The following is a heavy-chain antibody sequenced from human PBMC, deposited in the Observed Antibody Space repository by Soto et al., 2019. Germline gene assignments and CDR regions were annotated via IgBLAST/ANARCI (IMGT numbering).Heavy chain of an antibody. Sequence: QVQLVQSGAEVKKPGASVKVSCKASGYTFTSYFMHWVRQAPGQGLEWMGIINPSGGRTTYAQKFQGRVTMTRDTSTSTVYMELRSLRSEDTAVYYCARDGCITATCAGGGNWFDPWGQGTPVTVSS. CDR2: INPSGGRT. V-gene: IGHV1-46*03. CDR3: ARDGCITATCAGGGNWFDP. CDR1: GYTFTSYF. D-gene: IGHD3-10*01. J-gene: IGHJ5*02.